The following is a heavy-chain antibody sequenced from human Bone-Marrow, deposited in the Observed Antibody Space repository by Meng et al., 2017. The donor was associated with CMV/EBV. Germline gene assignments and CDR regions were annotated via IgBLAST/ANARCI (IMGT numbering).Heavy chain of an antibody. D-gene: IGHD1-1*01. CDR1: GASISSSNW. J-gene: IGHJ4*02. CDR3: ARGPRGSGLDY. CDR2: IFHSGST. Sequence: CAVAGASISSSNWWSWVRQPPGKGLEWIGEIFHSGSTNYNPSLKSRVTISVDKSKNQFSLMLRSVTAADTAVYYCARGPRGSGLDYWGQGTLVTVSS. V-gene: IGHV4-4*02.